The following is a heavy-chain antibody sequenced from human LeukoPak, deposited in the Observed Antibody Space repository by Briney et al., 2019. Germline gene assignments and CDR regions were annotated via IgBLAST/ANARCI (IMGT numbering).Heavy chain of an antibody. Sequence: ASVKVSCKASGGTFSSYAISWVRQATGQGLEWMGWMNPNSGNTGYAQKFQGRVTMTRNTSISTAYMELSSLRSEDTAMYYCARGVRDSSGREYFQHWGQGTLVTVSS. J-gene: IGHJ1*01. CDR1: GGTFSSYA. D-gene: IGHD3-22*01. CDR2: MNPNSGNT. CDR3: ARGVRDSSGREYFQH. V-gene: IGHV1-8*02.